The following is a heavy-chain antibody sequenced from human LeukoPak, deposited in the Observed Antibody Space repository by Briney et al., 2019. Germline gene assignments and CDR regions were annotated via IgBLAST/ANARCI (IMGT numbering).Heavy chain of an antibody. CDR2: ISTYNGNT. CDR1: GYSFVLYG. V-gene: IGHV1-18*01. J-gene: IGHJ4*02. CDR3: ARVAGDYVDYFDY. D-gene: IGHD4-17*01. Sequence: ASVKVSCKASGYSFVLYGISWVRQAPGQGPEWMGWISTYNGNTKYAEKFQGRVTMTTDTPTSTAYMELRSLRSDDTAVYYCARVAGDYVDYFDYWGQGTLVTVSS.